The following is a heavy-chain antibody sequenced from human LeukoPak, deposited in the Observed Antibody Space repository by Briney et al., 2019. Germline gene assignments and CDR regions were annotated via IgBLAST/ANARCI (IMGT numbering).Heavy chain of an antibody. CDR2: IYHSGST. CDR3: ARDCLDLCDSSGYSRFDY. Sequence: PSETLSLTCIVSGGSISTYYWSWIRQPPATGLEWIGYIYHSGSTNYPSLKSRVTISVDTSQNQFYLKLSSVTAADSAVYYCARDCLDLCDSSGYSRFDYWGQGTLVTVSS. D-gene: IGHD3-22*01. J-gene: IGHJ4*02. V-gene: IGHV4-59*01. CDR1: GGSISTYY.